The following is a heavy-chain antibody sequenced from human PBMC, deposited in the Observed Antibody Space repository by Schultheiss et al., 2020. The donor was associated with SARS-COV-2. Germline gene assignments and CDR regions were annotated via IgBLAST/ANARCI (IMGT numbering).Heavy chain of an antibody. Sequence: GGSLRLSCAASGFTFSSYAMSWVRQAPGKGLEWVSYISSSGSTIYYADSVKGRFTISRDNAKNSLYLQMNSLRAEDTAVYYCARDTGEAVAGTDNWFDPWGQGTLVTVSS. V-gene: IGHV3-48*03. CDR3: ARDTGEAVAGTDNWFDP. CDR1: GFTFSSYA. D-gene: IGHD6-19*01. CDR2: ISSSGSTI. J-gene: IGHJ5*02.